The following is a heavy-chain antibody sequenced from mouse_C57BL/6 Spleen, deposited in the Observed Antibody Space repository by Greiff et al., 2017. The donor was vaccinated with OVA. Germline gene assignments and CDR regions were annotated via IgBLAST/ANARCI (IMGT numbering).Heavy chain of an antibody. CDR3: ARGQLRSYYYAMDY. CDR2: IDPNSGGT. J-gene: IGHJ4*01. Sequence: QQRPGRGLEWIGRIDPNSGGTKYNEKFKSKATLTVDKPSSTAYMQLSSLTSEDSAVYYCARGQLRSYYYAMDYWGQGTSVTVSS. V-gene: IGHV1-72*01. D-gene: IGHD3-2*02.